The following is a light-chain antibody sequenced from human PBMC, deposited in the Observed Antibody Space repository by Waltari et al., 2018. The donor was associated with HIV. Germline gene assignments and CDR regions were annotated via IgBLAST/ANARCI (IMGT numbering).Light chain of an antibody. Sequence: DIVMTQSPDSLAVSLGERAPINCKSSQSVLYSSNNKNYLAWYQQKPGQPPELLIYWASTRESGVPDRFSGSGSGTDFTLTISNLQAEDVAIYYCQQYYSTPLTFGGGTKVEIK. V-gene: IGKV4-1*01. J-gene: IGKJ4*01. CDR2: WAS. CDR3: QQYYSTPLT. CDR1: QSVLYSSNNKNY.